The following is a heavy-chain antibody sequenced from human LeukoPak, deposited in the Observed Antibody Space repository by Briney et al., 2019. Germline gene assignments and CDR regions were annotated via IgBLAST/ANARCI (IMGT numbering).Heavy chain of an antibody. D-gene: IGHD3-10*01. CDR2: INADGDA. CDR1: GFTVTNEL. CDR3: TRDRAGRQAWVEFDL. J-gene: IGHJ5*02. Sequence: GGSLRLTCTVSGFTVTNELMDWVCQAPGKGPEWVALINADGDAVYADSAKGRFTISRDTSRNMVYLQMNSLRPEDSAVYYCTRDRAGRQAWVEFDLWGQGTLVTVSS. V-gene: IGHV3-53*05.